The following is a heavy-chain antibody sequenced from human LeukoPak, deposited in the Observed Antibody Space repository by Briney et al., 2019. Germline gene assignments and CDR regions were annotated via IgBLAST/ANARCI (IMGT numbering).Heavy chain of an antibody. CDR1: GFTFSSYA. CDR2: ISGSGGST. D-gene: IGHD5-18*01. V-gene: IGHV3-23*01. Sequence: GGSLRLSCAASGFTFSSYAMSWVRQAPEKGLEWVSAISGSGGSTYYADSVKGRFTISRDNSKNTLYLQMNSLRAEDTAVYYCAKDHLDKLWSQYYFDYWGQGTLVTVSS. J-gene: IGHJ4*02. CDR3: AKDHLDKLWSQYYFDY.